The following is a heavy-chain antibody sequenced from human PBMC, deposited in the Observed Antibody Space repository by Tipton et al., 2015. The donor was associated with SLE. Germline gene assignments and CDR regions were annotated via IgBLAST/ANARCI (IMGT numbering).Heavy chain of an antibody. CDR1: GGVLSGYQ. V-gene: IGHV4-59*10. CDR3: ARRGWVDAFDI. Sequence: TLSLTCAVYGGVLSGYQWTWIRQSPGKGLEWIGRIYSSGRTNYNPSLKSRVTMSVDTSRKQFSLKLTSVTAADTAVYYCARRGWVDAFDIWGQGTMVIVSS. J-gene: IGHJ3*02. D-gene: IGHD6-19*01. CDR2: IYSSGRT.